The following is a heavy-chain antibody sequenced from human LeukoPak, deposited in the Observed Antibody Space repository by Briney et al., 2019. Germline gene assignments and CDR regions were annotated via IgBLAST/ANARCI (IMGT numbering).Heavy chain of an antibody. V-gene: IGHV3-7*01. CDR1: GFTFSSYA. CDR3: ARGAGDSSGWYNWFDP. Sequence: PGGSLRLSCAASGFTFSSYAMSWVRQAPGKGREWVANIKQDGSEKNYVDSVKGRFTISRDNAKNSLYLQMNSLRAEDTAVYYCARGAGDSSGWYNWFDPWGQGTLVTVSS. D-gene: IGHD6-19*01. J-gene: IGHJ5*02. CDR2: IKQDGSEK.